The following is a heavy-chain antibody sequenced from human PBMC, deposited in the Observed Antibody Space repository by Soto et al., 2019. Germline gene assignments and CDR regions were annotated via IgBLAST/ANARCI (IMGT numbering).Heavy chain of an antibody. CDR3: ARGGFIAAAVYFDY. CDR2: INHSGST. V-gene: IGHV4-34*01. J-gene: IGHJ4*02. CDR1: GGSFSGYY. D-gene: IGHD6-13*01. Sequence: SETLSLTCAVYGGSFSGYYWSWIRQPPGKGLEWIGEINHSGSTNYNPSLKSRVTISVDTSKNQFSLKLSSVTAADTAVYYCARGGFIAAAVYFDYWGQGTLVTVSS.